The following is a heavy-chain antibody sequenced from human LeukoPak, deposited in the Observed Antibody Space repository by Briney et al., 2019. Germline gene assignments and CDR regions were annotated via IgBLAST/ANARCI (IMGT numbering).Heavy chain of an antibody. CDR1: GYTFTSYD. V-gene: IGHV1-8*01. D-gene: IGHD6-13*01. CDR2: MNPNSGNT. CDR3: ARGGYSSSWYRAVYYYYYMDV. J-gene: IGHJ6*03. Sequence: GASVKLSFKASGYTFTSYDINWVRHATGQGLEWMGWMNPNSGNTGYAQKFQGRVTMTRNTSISTAYMELSSLRSEDTAVYYCARGGYSSSWYRAVYYYYYMDVWGKGTTVTVSS.